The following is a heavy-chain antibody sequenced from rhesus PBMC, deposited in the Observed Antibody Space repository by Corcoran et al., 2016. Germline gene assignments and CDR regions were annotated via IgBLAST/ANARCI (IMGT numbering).Heavy chain of an antibody. D-gene: IGHD6-25*01. J-gene: IGHJ4*01. CDR2: IYGGGRST. CDR3: ARVRGYSGSWGDY. V-gene: IGHV4-169*01. CDR1: GGSIRRSY. Sequence: QLQLQESGPGLVKPSETLSVTCAVSGGSIRRSYWSWISQAPGKGLEWIGDIYGGGRSTNYNPSRKSRGTLSVHTSKNQRSLKLSFGTTADTAVYYCARVRGYSGSWGDYWGQGVLVTVSS.